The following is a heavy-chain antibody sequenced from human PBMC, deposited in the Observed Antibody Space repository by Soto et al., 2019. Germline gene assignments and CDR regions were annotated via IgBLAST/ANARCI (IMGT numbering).Heavy chain of an antibody. CDR3: VRDLKYLRATGNWFDS. CDR1: GYTFANYG. J-gene: IGHJ5*01. D-gene: IGHD1-1*01. CDR2: ISGNNGAT. V-gene: IGHV1-18*04. Sequence: ASVKVSCKASGYTFANYGISWVRQAPGQGLEWMGWISGNNGATNFAPKVQDRITMTLDTSTGVASLTLRSLRSDDTAIYYCVRDLKYLRATGNWFDSWRQGTLVTVS.